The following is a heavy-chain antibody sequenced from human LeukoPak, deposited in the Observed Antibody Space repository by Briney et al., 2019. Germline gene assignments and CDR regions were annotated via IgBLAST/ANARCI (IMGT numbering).Heavy chain of an antibody. CDR3: ARGLGSGFHNFDY. Sequence: ASVKVSCKASGYTLTGYYMHWVRQAPGQGLEWMGWINPNSGGTNYAQKFQGRVTMTRDTSISTAYMELSRLRSDDTAVYYCARGLGSGFHNFDYWGQGTLVTVSS. D-gene: IGHD6-19*01. CDR1: GYTLTGYY. J-gene: IGHJ4*02. V-gene: IGHV1-2*02. CDR2: INPNSGGT.